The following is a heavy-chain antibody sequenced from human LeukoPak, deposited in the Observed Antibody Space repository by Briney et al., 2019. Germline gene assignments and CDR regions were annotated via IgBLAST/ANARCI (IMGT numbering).Heavy chain of an antibody. CDR2: FYYSGSS. J-gene: IGHJ3*02. CDR3: ARVSPAVGAFDI. D-gene: IGHD6-13*01. V-gene: IGHV4-59*01. CDR1: GGSIRSYY. Sequence: SETLSLTCTVSGGSIRSYYWSWIRQPPGKGLEWIGYFYYSGSSNYNPSLKSRVTISGDTSKNQFSLKVSSVTAADTAIYYCARVSPAVGAFDIWGRGTMVTVSS.